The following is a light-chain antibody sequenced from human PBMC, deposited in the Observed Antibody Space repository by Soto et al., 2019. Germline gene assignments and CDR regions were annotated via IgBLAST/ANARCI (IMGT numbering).Light chain of an antibody. CDR3: QQYNSYSYT. J-gene: IGKJ2*01. CDR1: QSISSG. Sequence: DIQMTQSPSTLSASVGDRVTITCRASQSISSGLAWYQQKPGKAPKLLIYTASSLESGVPSRFSGSGSGTEFTLTISSLQPDDFATYYCQQYNSYSYTFGQGTKLEIK. V-gene: IGKV1-5*03. CDR2: TAS.